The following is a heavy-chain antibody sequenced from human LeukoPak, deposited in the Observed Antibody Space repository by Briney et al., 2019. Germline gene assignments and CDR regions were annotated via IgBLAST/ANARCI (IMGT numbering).Heavy chain of an antibody. J-gene: IGHJ4*02. CDR2: VYHSGSS. V-gene: IGHV4-31*03. CDR3: ARDQGSGSGYDALDY. D-gene: IGHD5-12*01. Sequence: SETLSLTCTVSGGSISSGGYYWSWIRQQPGKGLEWIGYVYHSGSSYYNPSLKSRVTMSLDSSQNQISLNLNSVTAADTAVYYCARDQGSGSGYDALDYWGRGTLVTVSS. CDR1: GGSISSGGYY.